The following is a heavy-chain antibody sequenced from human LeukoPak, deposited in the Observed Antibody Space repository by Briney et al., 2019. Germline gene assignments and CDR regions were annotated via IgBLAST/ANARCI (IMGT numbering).Heavy chain of an antibody. CDR3: AKDYY. CDR1: GFTFDDFP. Sequence: PGGSLRLSCAASGFTFDDFPMHWVRQVPGKGLEWVSLISGDGGTTYYADSVKGRFTISRDNSKSSLYLQMNSLRTEDSALYYCAKDYYWGQGTLVTASS. J-gene: IGHJ4*02. CDR2: ISGDGGTT. V-gene: IGHV3-43*02.